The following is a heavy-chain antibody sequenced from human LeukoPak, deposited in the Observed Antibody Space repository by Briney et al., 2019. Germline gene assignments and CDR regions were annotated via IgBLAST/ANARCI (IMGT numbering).Heavy chain of an antibody. CDR3: AKGSSRPPNAFDI. J-gene: IGHJ3*02. V-gene: IGHV3-7*01. Sequence: GGSLRLSCAASGFTFSSYWMSWVRQAPGKGLEWVASIRQDGSEKHYVDSVEGRFTISRDNAKNSLHLRMNSLRAEDTAVYYCAKGSSRPPNAFDIWGQGTLVTVSS. D-gene: IGHD6-6*01. CDR2: IRQDGSEK. CDR1: GFTFSSYW.